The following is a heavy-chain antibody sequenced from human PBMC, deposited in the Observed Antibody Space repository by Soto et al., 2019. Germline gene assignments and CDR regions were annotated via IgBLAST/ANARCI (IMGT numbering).Heavy chain of an antibody. CDR3: ARLGGFYQAFDS. D-gene: IGHD2-15*01. CDR2: IYFGGTT. J-gene: IGHJ4*02. V-gene: IGHV4-59*12. Sequence: NPSETLSLTCAVSGGSISPYYWAWIRRPPGKGLEWLGYIYFGGTTTYNPSLKSRLTMSLDTSKNQFSLKLTSVAAADTAVYYCARLGGFYQAFDSWGQGALVTVSS. CDR1: GGSISPYY.